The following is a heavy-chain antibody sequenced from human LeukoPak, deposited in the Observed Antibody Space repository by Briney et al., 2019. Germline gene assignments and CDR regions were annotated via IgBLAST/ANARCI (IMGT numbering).Heavy chain of an antibody. V-gene: IGHV3-53*01. J-gene: IGHJ4*02. CDR2: IYSGGST. Sequence: GGSLRLSCAASGLTVSSNYMNWVRQAPGKGLKWVSVIYSGGSTYYADSMKGRFTISRDNSKNTLYLQMNSLRAEDMAVYYCARGSTEFDYWGQGTLVTVSS. CDR3: ARGSTEFDY. CDR1: GLTVSSNY.